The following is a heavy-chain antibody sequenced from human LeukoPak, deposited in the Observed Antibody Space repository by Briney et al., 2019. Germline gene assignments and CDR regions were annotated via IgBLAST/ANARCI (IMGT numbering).Heavy chain of an antibody. CDR3: ARQAYCGGDCYIGPADAFDI. Sequence: SETLSLTCTVSGGSISSSSYYWGWIRQPPGKGLEWIGSIYYSGSTYYNPSLKSRVTISVDTSKNQFSLKLSSVTAADTAVYYCARQAYCGGDCYIGPADAFDIWGQGTMVTVSS. V-gene: IGHV4-39*01. J-gene: IGHJ3*02. D-gene: IGHD2-21*02. CDR1: GGSISSSSYY. CDR2: IYYSGST.